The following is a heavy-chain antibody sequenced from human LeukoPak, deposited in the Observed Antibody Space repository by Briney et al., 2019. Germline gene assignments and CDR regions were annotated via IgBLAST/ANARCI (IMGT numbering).Heavy chain of an antibody. CDR1: GGSFSQYY. Sequence: SETLSLTCAVYGGSFSQYYWSWMRQPPGKGLEWIGEINYSGGNNYNPSLKSRLTISVDTSKNQFSLRLSSVTAADTAIYYCARHAPVEPPVRAFDFWGHGNLVVV. J-gene: IGHJ4*01. V-gene: IGHV4-34*01. CDR3: ARHAPVEPPVRAFDF. CDR2: INYSGGN. D-gene: IGHD1-14*01.